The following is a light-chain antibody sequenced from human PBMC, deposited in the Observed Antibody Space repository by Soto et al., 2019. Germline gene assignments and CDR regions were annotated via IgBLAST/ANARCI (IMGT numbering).Light chain of an antibody. J-gene: IGLJ3*02. Sequence: QSVLTQPPSVSGAPGHRVTISCTGSSSNIGAGYGVHWYQQAPGAVPKLIIYGNNNRPSGVPDRISGSKSGTSVTLAITGLQADDEADYYCQSYDNNLNGGVFGGGTKLTVL. V-gene: IGLV1-40*01. CDR3: QSYDNNLNGGV. CDR2: GNN. CDR1: SSNIGAGYG.